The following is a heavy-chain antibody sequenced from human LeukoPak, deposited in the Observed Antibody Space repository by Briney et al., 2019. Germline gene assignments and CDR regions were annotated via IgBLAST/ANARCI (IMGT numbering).Heavy chain of an antibody. D-gene: IGHD1-1*01. Sequence: SETLSLTCTVSGGSISSSSYYWGWIRQPPGKGLEWIESIYYSGSTYYNPSLKSRVTISVDTSKNQFSLKLSSVTAADTAVYYCARHYNPLAYYFDYWGQGTLVTVSS. J-gene: IGHJ4*02. CDR1: GGSISSSSYY. CDR3: ARHYNPLAYYFDY. V-gene: IGHV4-39*01. CDR2: IYYSGST.